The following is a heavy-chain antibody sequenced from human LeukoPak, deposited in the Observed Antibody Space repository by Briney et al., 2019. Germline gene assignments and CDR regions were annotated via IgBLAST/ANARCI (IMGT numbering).Heavy chain of an antibody. CDR2: INPNSGGT. D-gene: IGHD3-10*01. V-gene: IGHV1-2*04. Sequence: ASVTVSCKASGYTFTGYYMHWVRQAPGQGLEWMGWINPNSGGTNYAQKFQGWVTMTRDTSISTAYMELSRLRSDDTAVYYCARAPPHYYGSGSYGEYYFDYWGQGTLVTASS. CDR3: ARAPPHYYGSGSYGEYYFDY. CDR1: GYTFTGYY. J-gene: IGHJ4*02.